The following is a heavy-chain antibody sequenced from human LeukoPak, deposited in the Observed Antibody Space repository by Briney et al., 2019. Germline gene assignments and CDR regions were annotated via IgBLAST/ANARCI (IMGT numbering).Heavy chain of an antibody. Sequence: SGGSLRLSCAASGFTFSSYGMHWVRQAPGKGLEWVAVIWYDGSNKYYADSVKGRFTISRDNAKNSLSLQMNNLRVEDTAVYYCARDSPRLSYWGQGTLVTVPS. CDR1: GFTFSSYG. J-gene: IGHJ4*02. CDR3: ARDSPRLSY. CDR2: IWYDGSNK. V-gene: IGHV3-33*01.